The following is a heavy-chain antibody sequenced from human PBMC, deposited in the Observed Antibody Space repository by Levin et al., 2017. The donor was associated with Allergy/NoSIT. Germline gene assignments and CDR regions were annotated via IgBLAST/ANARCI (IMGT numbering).Heavy chain of an antibody. Sequence: GESLKISCAASGFTFSSYAMHWVRQAPGKGLEWVAVISYDGSNKYYADSVKGRFTISRDNSKNTLYLQMNSLRAEDTAVYYCARESGLDYYDSSGYPYFDYWGQGTLVTVSS. CDR3: ARESGLDYYDSSGYPYFDY. V-gene: IGHV3-30-3*01. CDR2: ISYDGSNK. D-gene: IGHD3-22*01. J-gene: IGHJ4*02. CDR1: GFTFSSYA.